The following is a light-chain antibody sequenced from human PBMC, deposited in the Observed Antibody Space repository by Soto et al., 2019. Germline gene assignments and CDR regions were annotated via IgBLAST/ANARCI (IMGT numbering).Light chain of an antibody. CDR3: ISYTSDDVRYV. CDR1: NSDVGIYDF. Sequence: LAQPASVSGTPGQSITISCTGSNSDVGIYDFVSWYQHHPGRAPKLIVSEVSHRPSGVSNRFSGSKSGNTASLTISGLQSEDEADYYCISYTSDDVRYVFGTGTKVTVL. CDR2: EVS. J-gene: IGLJ1*01. V-gene: IGLV2-14*01.